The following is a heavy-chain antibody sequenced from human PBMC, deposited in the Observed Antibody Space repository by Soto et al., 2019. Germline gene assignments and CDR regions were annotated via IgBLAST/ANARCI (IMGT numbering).Heavy chain of an antibody. Sequence: EVQLLESGGGLVQPGGSLRLSCAGSGFIFSTYAMSWVRQAPGKGLEWVSGISGGGGDTNYADSVKGRFTISRDNSKNTLYLQMNSLRAEDTAVYYCAKDGAVLRFLDGVLFQVWGQGTLVTVSS. V-gene: IGHV3-23*01. D-gene: IGHD3-3*01. CDR2: ISGGGGDT. J-gene: IGHJ1*01. CDR1: GFIFSTYA. CDR3: AKDGAVLRFLDGVLFQV.